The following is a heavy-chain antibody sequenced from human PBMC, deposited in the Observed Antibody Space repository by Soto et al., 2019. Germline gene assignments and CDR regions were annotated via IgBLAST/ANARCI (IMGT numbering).Heavy chain of an antibody. Sequence: GGSLRLSCSASGFTFSSYAMHWVRQAPGKGLEYVSAISSNGGSTYYADSVKGRFTISRDNSKNTLYLQMSSLRAEDTAVYYCVTYSGYDLFSDYFDYWGQGTLVTAPQ. D-gene: IGHD5-12*01. V-gene: IGHV3-64D*06. J-gene: IGHJ4*02. CDR3: VTYSGYDLFSDYFDY. CDR2: ISSNGGST. CDR1: GFTFSSYA.